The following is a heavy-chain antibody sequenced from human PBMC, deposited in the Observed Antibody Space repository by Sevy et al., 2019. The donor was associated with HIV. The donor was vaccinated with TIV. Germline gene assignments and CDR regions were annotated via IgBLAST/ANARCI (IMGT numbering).Heavy chain of an antibody. V-gene: IGHV3-21*01. J-gene: IGHJ4*02. CDR1: GFSFTSYS. D-gene: IGHD1-26*01. CDR3: ARWDADRRWYFDY. Sequence: GGSLRLSCAASGFSFTSYSLNWVRQAPGKGLEWVSSISGSSSYIYYADSVKGRFTISRDNAKNSLYLQMNSLRAEDTAVYYCARWDADRRWYFDYLGQGTLVTVSS. CDR2: ISGSSSYI.